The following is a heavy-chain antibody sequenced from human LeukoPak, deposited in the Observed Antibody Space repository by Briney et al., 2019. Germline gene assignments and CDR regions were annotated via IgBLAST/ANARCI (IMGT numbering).Heavy chain of an antibody. CDR1: GYTFTGYY. J-gene: IGHJ6*03. Sequence: ASGKFSCKASGYTFTGYYMHWVRQAPGQGLEWMGWINPNSGGTRYAQKFQGRVTMTRDTSITTAYMELSRLRSDDTAVYYCARATGSVDYYYMEVWDKGTTVTVSS. CDR2: INPNSGGT. D-gene: IGHD1-1*01. CDR3: ARATGSVDYYYMEV. V-gene: IGHV1-2*02.